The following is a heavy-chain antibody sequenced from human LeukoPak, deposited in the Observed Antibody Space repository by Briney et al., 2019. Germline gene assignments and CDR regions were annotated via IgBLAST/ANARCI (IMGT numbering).Heavy chain of an antibody. CDR3: ARDLQWLDAYYMDV. D-gene: IGHD6-19*01. J-gene: IGHJ6*03. CDR1: GGTFSNYV. CDR2: IIPIFATA. Sequence: SVKVSCKASGGTFSNYVINWVRQAPGQGLEWMGGIIPIFATADYAQKFQGRVTITADESTSTAYMELSSLRSEDTAVYYCARDLQWLDAYYMDVWGKGTTVTVSS. V-gene: IGHV1-69*13.